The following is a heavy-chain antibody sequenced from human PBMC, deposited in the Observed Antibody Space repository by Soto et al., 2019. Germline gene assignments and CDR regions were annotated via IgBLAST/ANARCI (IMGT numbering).Heavy chain of an antibody. CDR1: GFTFSSYA. CDR2: ISYDGSNK. Sequence: QVQLVESGGGVVQPGRSLRLSCAASGFTFSSYAMHWVRQAPGKGLEWVAVISYDGSNKYYADSVKGRFTISRDNSKNTLYLQMNSLRAEDTAVYYCARDGGRIAAAGTHFQHWGQGTLVTVSS. D-gene: IGHD6-13*01. V-gene: IGHV3-30-3*01. CDR3: ARDGGRIAAAGTHFQH. J-gene: IGHJ1*01.